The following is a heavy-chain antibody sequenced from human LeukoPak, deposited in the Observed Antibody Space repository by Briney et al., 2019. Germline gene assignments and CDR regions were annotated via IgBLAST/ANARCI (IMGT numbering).Heavy chain of an antibody. CDR3: ARLSSSWSSVASDY. CDR1: GGSISSSGYY. J-gene: IGHJ4*02. D-gene: IGHD6-13*01. CDR2: IYYSGST. Sequence: SETLSLTCTVSGGSISSSGYYWGWIRPPPGKGLEWIGSIYYSGSTYYNPSLKSRVTVSVDTSKNQFSLKLSSVTAADTAVYYCARLSSSWSSVASDYWGQGTLVTVSS. V-gene: IGHV4-39*01.